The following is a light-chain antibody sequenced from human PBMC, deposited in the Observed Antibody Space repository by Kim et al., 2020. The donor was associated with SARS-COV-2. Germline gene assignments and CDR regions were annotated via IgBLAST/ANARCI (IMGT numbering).Light chain of an antibody. J-gene: IGLJ1*01. V-gene: IGLV1-40*01. CDR2: GNS. CDR1: SSNIGAGYD. Sequence: QSVLTQPPSVSGAPGQRVTISCTGSSSNIGAGYDVHWYQQLPGTAPKLLIYGNSNRPSGVPDRFSGSKSGTSASLAITGLQAEDEADYYCRSYDSSLSDSVFGTGTKVTVL. CDR3: RSYDSSLSDSV.